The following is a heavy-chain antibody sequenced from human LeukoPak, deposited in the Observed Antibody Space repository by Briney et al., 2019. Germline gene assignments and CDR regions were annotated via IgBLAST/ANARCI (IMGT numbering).Heavy chain of an antibody. J-gene: IGHJ4*02. CDR2: IRYDGSLT. V-gene: IGHV3-30*02. CDR1: GFSFVNFG. D-gene: IGHD2/OR15-2a*01. CDR3: AKDAVALQDEYYFDS. Sequence: GGSLRLSCAPSGFSFVNFGFHWLRQAPGKGLEWVAFIRYDGSLTDYADSTKGRFTVARDNSKNTVSLHMNSLRPEDAAVYYCAKDAVALQDEYYFDSWGQGTLVAVSS.